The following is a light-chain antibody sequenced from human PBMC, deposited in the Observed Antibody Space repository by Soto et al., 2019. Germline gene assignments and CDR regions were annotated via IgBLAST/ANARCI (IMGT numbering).Light chain of an antibody. CDR3: QQRSNSGVT. CDR1: QSVSSK. V-gene: IGKV3-11*01. CDR2: DAS. Sequence: EIVMTQSPATLSESPGERVTLSCRASQSVSSKLAWFQQKPGQAPRLLIYDASNRATGIPARFSGSGSGTDFTLTISSLEPEDFAVYYCQQRSNSGVTFGPGTKVDIK. J-gene: IGKJ3*01.